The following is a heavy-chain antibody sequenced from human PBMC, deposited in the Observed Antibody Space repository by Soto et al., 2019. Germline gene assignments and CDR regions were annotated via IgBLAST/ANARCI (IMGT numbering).Heavy chain of an antibody. D-gene: IGHD3-10*01. Sequence: GASVKVSCKASGGSFSSYAISWVRQAPGQGLEWMGGIIPIFGTPSYAQKFQGRVTITADESTSTAYMELSSLRSEDTAVYYCGRGRSGQLVAFYWGQGTPVTGSS. V-gene: IGHV1-69*13. CDR2: IIPIFGTP. CDR3: GRGRSGQLVAFY. J-gene: IGHJ4*02. CDR1: GGSFSSYA.